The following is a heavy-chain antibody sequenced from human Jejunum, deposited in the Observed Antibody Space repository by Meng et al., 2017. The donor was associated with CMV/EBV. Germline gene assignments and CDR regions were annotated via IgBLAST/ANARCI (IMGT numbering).Heavy chain of an antibody. D-gene: IGHD3-3*01. CDR1: TYD. CDR3: ARGGEISVFGVVLKHFWFDP. CDR2: MSPQSGKT. J-gene: IGHJ5*02. Sequence: TYDIDWIRPAPGQGLEWMGWMSPQSGKTACAPNFPGRVTMTQNTSTNTAYMELTGLTSGDTAVYYCARGGEISVFGVVLKHFWFDPWGQGTLVTVSS. V-gene: IGHV1-8*01.